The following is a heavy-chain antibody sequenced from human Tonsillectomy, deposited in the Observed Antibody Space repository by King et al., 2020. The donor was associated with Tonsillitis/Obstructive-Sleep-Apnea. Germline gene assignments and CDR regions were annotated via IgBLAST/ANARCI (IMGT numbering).Heavy chain of an antibody. V-gene: IGHV4-59*01. CDR1: GGSISTYY. J-gene: IGHJ4*02. CDR2: IYYSGST. CDR3: ARVSGVVGASFSYFDY. D-gene: IGHD1-26*01. Sequence: VQLQESGPGLVKPSETLSLTCSVSGGSISTYYWSWIRQPPGKGLEWIGYIYYSGSTNYNPSLKSRVTVSIDTSKNQFSLKLQSVTTADTAVYYCARVSGVVGASFSYFDYWGQGTLVTVSS.